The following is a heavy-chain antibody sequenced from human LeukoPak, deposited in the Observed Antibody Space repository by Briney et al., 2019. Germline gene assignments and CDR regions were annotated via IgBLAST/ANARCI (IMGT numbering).Heavy chain of an antibody. J-gene: IGHJ4*02. CDR1: GYTSTNSW. V-gene: IGHV5-51*01. Sequence: GESLKISCKGSGYTSTNSWIGWVRQTPGKGLEWMGSIYPGDSDTRYSPSFQGQVTISVDKSISTAYLQWSSLKASNTAMYYCTIRAYSYEYFDFWGQGTLVTVSS. D-gene: IGHD5-18*01. CDR3: TIRAYSYEYFDF. CDR2: IYPGDSDT.